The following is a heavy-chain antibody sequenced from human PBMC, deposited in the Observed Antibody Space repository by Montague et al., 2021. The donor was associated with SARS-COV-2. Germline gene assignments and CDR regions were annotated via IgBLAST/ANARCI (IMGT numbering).Heavy chain of an antibody. J-gene: IGHJ5*02. CDR3: VRGHAVKSYYDFGSDPKWFDP. Sequence: SETLSLTCTVSGGSLSGYYWSWIRQPPGKGLEWIGEINHRGTTNDNPSLKSRVALSLGTSRNKFSPNLNSVTAADTAVYYCVRGHAVKSYYDFGSDPKWFDPWGQGNVVTVSS. CDR1: GGSLSGYY. D-gene: IGHD3-3*01. V-gene: IGHV4-34*01. CDR2: INHRGTT.